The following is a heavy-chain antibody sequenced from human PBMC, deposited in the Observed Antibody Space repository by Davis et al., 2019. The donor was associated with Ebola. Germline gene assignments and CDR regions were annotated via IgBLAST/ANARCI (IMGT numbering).Heavy chain of an antibody. CDR3: ARGNGNYYLNAFDI. J-gene: IGHJ3*02. CDR2: ISYHGSDT. Sequence: GESLKISCAASGFSFSNSAMHWVRQAPGKGLEWVAVISYHGSDTYYADSVKGRFTISRDNLKDTLYLQMSSLRAEDTAVYYCARGNGNYYLNAFDIWGQATMVTVSS. CDR1: GFSFSNSA. V-gene: IGHV3-30*04. D-gene: IGHD2/OR15-2a*01.